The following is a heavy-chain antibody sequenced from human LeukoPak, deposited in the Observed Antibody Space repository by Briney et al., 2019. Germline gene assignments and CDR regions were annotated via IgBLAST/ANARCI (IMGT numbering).Heavy chain of an antibody. Sequence: GGSLRLTCAASGFTFSDYALIWVRQAPGKGLEWISAIRGTGGTTYYADSVKGRCTISRDNSRNTVYLQMNSLRAEDTALYFCGKDPNGDYVGAFDFWGPGTMVTVSS. CDR1: GFTFSDYA. CDR3: GKDPNGDYVGAFDF. J-gene: IGHJ3*01. D-gene: IGHD4-17*01. V-gene: IGHV3-23*01. CDR2: IRGTGGTT.